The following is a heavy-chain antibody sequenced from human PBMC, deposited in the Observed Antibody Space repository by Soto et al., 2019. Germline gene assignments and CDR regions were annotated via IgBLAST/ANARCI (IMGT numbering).Heavy chain of an antibody. J-gene: IGHJ4*02. CDR2: IYYSGST. Sequence: SETLSLTCTVSGGSVSSGSYYWSWIRQPPGKGLEWIGYIYYSGSTNYNPSLKSRVTISVDTSKNQFSLRLSSVTAADTAVYYCAKFSNNFDYWGQGTLVTVSS. CDR1: GGSVSSGSYY. V-gene: IGHV4-61*01. CDR3: AKFSNNFDY. D-gene: IGHD4-4*01.